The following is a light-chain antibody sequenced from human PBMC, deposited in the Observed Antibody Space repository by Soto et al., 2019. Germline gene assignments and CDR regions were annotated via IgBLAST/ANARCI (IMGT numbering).Light chain of an antibody. V-gene: IGKV1-39*01. Sequence: DIQMTQSPASLSASVGDGFAVTCRARQSISSYVSWYQQKPGKAPKLLIYAASRLQSGVPSRFSGSRSGTDFTLTISSLQPEDFATYYCQQSYSRVTFGQGTKVDI. CDR1: QSISSY. CDR3: QQSYSRVT. J-gene: IGKJ1*01. CDR2: AAS.